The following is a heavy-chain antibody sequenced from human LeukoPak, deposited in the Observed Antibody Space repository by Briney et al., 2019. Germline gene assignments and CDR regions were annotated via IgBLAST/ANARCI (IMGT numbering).Heavy chain of an antibody. CDR3: ARQSAAGTVDY. CDR2: IYPGDSDT. D-gene: IGHD6-13*01. CDR1: GYSFPNYW. Sequence: GESLKISCKGSGYSFPNYWIAWVRQMPGKGLEWMGIIYPGDSDTRYSPSFQGQVTISADKSISTAYLQWSSLKASDTAMYYCARQSAAGTVDYWGQGTLVTVSS. J-gene: IGHJ4*02. V-gene: IGHV5-51*01.